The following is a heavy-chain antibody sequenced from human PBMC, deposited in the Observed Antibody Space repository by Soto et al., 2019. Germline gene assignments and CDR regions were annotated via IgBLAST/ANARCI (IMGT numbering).Heavy chain of an antibody. CDR3: AKDLYSNYGDAFDI. CDR1: GFTFDGYA. J-gene: IGHJ3*02. Sequence: PGGTLSLSCSASGFTFDGYAMHWVGRAAGKGLEWVSGISWNSDNIVYADSVKGRFTISRDNAKNSLYLQMNSLRAEDTALYYCAKDLYSNYGDAFDIWGQGTMVTVSS. D-gene: IGHD4-4*01. V-gene: IGHV3-9*01. CDR2: ISWNSDNI.